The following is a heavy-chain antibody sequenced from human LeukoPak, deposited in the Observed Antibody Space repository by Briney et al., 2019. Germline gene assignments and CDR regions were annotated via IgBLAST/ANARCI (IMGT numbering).Heavy chain of an antibody. D-gene: IGHD1-1*01. V-gene: IGHV3-21*01. CDR3: ARADSRLSTTTD. CDR1: GFTFSSYS. J-gene: IGHJ4*02. Sequence: GGSLRLSCAASGFTFSSYSMNWVRQAQGKGLEWVSSISSSSSYIYYADSVKGRFTISRDNAKNSLYLQMNSLRAEDTAVYYCARADSRLSTTTDWGQGTLVTVSS. CDR2: ISSSSSYI.